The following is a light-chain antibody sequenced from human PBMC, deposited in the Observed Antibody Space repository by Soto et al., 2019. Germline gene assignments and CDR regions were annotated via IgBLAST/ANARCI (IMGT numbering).Light chain of an antibody. CDR3: SSYTSSSTYV. CDR1: SSDVGSYNY. Sequence: QSALTQPASVSGSPGQSITISCTGTSSDVGSYNYVSWYQQHPGRAPQLMIYEVSNRPSGLSDRFSGSKSGNTVSLTISGLQAEDEADYYCSSYTSSSTYVFGTGTKLTVL. CDR2: EVS. V-gene: IGLV2-14*01. J-gene: IGLJ1*01.